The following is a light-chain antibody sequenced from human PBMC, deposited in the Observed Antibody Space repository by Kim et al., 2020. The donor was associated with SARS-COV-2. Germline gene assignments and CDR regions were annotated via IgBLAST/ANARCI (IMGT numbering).Light chain of an antibody. Sequence: SYELTQPLSVSVALGQTARITCRGNHIGSKNVHWCQQKPGQAPVVVIYRDSNRPSGIPDRFSGSNSGNTATLTISRAQAGDEADYYCQVWDRSTASYVFGNGTKVTVL. CDR2: RDS. J-gene: IGLJ1*01. CDR1: HIGSKN. CDR3: QVWDRSTASYV. V-gene: IGLV3-9*01.